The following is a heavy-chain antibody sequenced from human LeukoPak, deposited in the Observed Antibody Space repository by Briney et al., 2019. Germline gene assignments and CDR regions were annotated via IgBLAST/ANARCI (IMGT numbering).Heavy chain of an antibody. CDR3: ARARQYYYDSSGYSYFDY. CDR1: GGSISSYY. CDR2: IYTSGST. V-gene: IGHV4-4*07. Sequence: SETLSLTCTVSGGSISSYYWSWIRQPAGKGLERIGRIYTSGSTNYNPSLKSRVTMSVDTSKNQFSLKLSSVTAADTAAYYCARARQYYYDSSGYSYFDYWGQGTLVTVSS. J-gene: IGHJ4*02. D-gene: IGHD3-22*01.